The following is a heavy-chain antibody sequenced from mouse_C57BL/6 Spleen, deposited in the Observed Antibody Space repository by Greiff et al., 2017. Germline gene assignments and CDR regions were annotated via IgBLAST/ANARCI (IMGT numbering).Heavy chain of an antibody. Sequence: QVQLQQPGAELVKPGASVKMSCKASGYTFTSYWITWVKQRPGQGLEWIGDIYPGSGSTNYNEKFKSKATLTVDTSSSTAYMQLSSLTSEDSAVYYCARSGDGYCRAMDYWGQGTSVTVSS. J-gene: IGHJ4*01. D-gene: IGHD2-3*01. CDR3: ARSGDGYCRAMDY. CDR1: GYTFTSYW. V-gene: IGHV1-55*01. CDR2: IYPGSGST.